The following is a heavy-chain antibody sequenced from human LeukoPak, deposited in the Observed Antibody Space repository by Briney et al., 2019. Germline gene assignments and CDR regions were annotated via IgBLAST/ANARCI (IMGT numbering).Heavy chain of an antibody. CDR2: ITGSGDTT. CDR1: GFTFTSYA. D-gene: IGHD2-2*02. Sequence: GGSLRLSCAASGFTFTSYAMSWVRQAPGKGLEWVSAITGSGDTTYYAASVKGRFTISRDNSKNTLYLQMNSLRAEDTAVYYCAKPPRAVVVVPAAILAVGYYFDYWGQGTLVTVSS. CDR3: AKPPRAVVVVPAAILAVGYYFDY. J-gene: IGHJ4*02. V-gene: IGHV3-23*01.